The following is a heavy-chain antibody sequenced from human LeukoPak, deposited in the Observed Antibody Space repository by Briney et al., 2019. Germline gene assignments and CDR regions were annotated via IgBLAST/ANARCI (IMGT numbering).Heavy chain of an antibody. D-gene: IGHD3-16*01. J-gene: IGHJ5*02. CDR1: GGSISSYY. Sequence: SETLSLTCTVSGGSISSYYWSWLRQPPGKGLEWIGYIYYSGSTNYNPSLKSRVTISVDTSKNQFSLKLSSVTAADTAVYYCARGRLFDPWGQGTLVTVSS. CDR3: ARGRLFDP. V-gene: IGHV4-59*01. CDR2: IYYSGST.